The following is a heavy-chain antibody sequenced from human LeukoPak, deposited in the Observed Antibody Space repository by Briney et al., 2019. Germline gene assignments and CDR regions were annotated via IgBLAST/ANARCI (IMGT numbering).Heavy chain of an antibody. CDR3: ARDLVVGADYYYGMDV. D-gene: IGHD2-2*01. CDR2: IHQDGSEK. V-gene: IGHV3-7*01. J-gene: IGHJ6*02. Sequence: GGSLRLSCAVSGFTFSKYWMSWVRQAPGKGLEWVANIHQDGSEKKYVDSVKGRFTISRDNAKNSLYLQMNSLRAEDTAVYYCARDLVVGADYYYGMDVWGQGTTVTVSS. CDR1: GFTFSKYW.